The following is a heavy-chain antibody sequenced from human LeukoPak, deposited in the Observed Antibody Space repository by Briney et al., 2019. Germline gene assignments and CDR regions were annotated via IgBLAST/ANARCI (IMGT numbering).Heavy chain of an antibody. CDR3: ASNLRTDYYYGMDV. CDR2: IYSGGST. D-gene: IGHD1-14*01. CDR1: GFTFSSYA. Sequence: PGGSLRLSCAASGFTFSSYAMSWVRQAPGKGLEWVSVIYSGGSTYYADSVKGRFTISRDNSKNTLYLQMNSLRAEDTAVYYCASNLRTDYYYGMDVWGQGTTVTVSS. J-gene: IGHJ6*02. V-gene: IGHV3-53*01.